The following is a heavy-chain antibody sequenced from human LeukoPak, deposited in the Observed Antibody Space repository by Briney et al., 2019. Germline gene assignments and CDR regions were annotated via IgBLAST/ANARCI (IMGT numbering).Heavy chain of an antibody. J-gene: IGHJ5*02. CDR3: ARAVGTYCSGGSCYEAWFDP. CDR2: IYSGGST. Sequence: GGSLRLSCAASGFTVSSNYMSWVRQAPGKGLEWVSVIYSGGSTYYADSVKGRFTISRDNSKNTLYLRMNSLRAEDTAVYYCARAVGTYCSGGSCYEAWFDPWGQGTLVTVSS. CDR1: GFTVSSNY. V-gene: IGHV3-66*01. D-gene: IGHD2-15*01.